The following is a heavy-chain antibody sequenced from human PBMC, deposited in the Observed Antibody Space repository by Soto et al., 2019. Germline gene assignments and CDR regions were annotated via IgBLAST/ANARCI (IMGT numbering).Heavy chain of an antibody. CDR2: ILYDGSNK. Sequence: QVQLVESGGGVAQPGRSLRLSCAASGFTFSSYAMHWVRQAPGKGLVWVAVILYDGSNKDYADSVKGRYTISRDNSKRTLYLQMNSLRAEDTAVYYCARETDGMDVWGQGTTVTVSS. J-gene: IGHJ6*02. CDR1: GFTFSSYA. CDR3: ARETDGMDV. V-gene: IGHV3-30-3*01.